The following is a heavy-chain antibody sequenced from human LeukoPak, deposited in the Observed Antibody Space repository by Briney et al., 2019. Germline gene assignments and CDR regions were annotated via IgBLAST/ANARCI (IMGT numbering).Heavy chain of an antibody. J-gene: IGHJ6*03. CDR2: IYTSGST. D-gene: IGHD6-13*01. CDR3: ARVLHAAAGTAYYYMDV. Sequence: PSETLSLTCTVSGGSISSYYWSWIRQPAGKGLEWIGRIYTSGSTNYNPSLKSRVTMSVDTSKNQFSLKLSSLTAADTAVYYCARVLHAAAGTAYYYMDVWGKGTTVTVSS. V-gene: IGHV4-4*07. CDR1: GGSISSYY.